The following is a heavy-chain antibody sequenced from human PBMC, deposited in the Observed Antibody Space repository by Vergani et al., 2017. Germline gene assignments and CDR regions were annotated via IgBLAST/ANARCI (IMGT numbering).Heavy chain of an antibody. V-gene: IGHV3-49*04. CDR3: TRPDDFWRSYYYYYMDV. D-gene: IGHD3-3*01. CDR2: IRSKAYGGTT. CDR1: GLTFGAYA. Sequence: EVQLVESGGGLVKPGRSLRLSCTASGLTFGAYAMSWVRQAPGKGLEWVGVIRSKAYGGTTEYAASVNGRFTISRDDSKSIAYLKMNSLKTEDTAVYYCTRPDDFWRSYYYYYMDVWGKGTTVTVSS. J-gene: IGHJ6*03.